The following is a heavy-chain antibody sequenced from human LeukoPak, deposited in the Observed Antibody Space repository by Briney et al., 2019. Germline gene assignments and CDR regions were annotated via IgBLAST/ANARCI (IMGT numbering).Heavy chain of an antibody. Sequence: SETLSLTCAVSGGSINSRIWWSWVRQPPGQGLEWIGEISHSGSTNYNPSLKTRVTISLDRSKNQFSLKLSSVTAADTALYFCARTEVPYAPVDDWGQGTLVTVSS. J-gene: IGHJ4*02. CDR1: GGSINSRIW. D-gene: IGHD3-16*01. V-gene: IGHV4-4*02. CDR2: ISHSGST. CDR3: ARTEVPYAPVDD.